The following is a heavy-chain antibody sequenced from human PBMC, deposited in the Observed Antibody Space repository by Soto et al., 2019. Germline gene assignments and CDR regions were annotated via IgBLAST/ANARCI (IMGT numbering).Heavy chain of an antibody. D-gene: IGHD2-21*02. CDR2: ISSSSNTI. CDR3: ARPSCGGDCYSPVY. V-gene: IGHV3-48*01. CDR1: GLIFSNYS. Sequence: GGSLRLSCAASGLIFSNYSMHWVRQAPGKGLEWVSYISSSSNTIYYADSVKGRFTISRDNAKNSLYLQMNSLRAEDTAVYYCARPSCGGDCYSPVYWGQGTLVTVSS. J-gene: IGHJ4*02.